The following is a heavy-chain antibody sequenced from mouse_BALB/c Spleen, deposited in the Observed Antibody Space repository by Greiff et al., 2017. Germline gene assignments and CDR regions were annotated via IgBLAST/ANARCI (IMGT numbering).Heavy chain of an antibody. CDR1: GFTFSDYY. V-gene: IGHV5-4*02. CDR2: ISDGGSYT. Sequence: DVMLVESGGGLVKPGGSLKLSCAASGFTFSDYYMYWVRQTPEKRLEWVATISDGGSYTYYPDSVKGRFTISRDNAKNNLYLQMSSLKSEDTAMYYCARDPFYDAMDYWGQGTSVTVSS. J-gene: IGHJ4*01. CDR3: ARDPFYDAMDY.